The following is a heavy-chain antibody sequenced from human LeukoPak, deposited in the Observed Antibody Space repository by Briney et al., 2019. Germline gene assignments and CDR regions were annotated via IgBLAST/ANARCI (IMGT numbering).Heavy chain of an antibody. Sequence: GGSLRLSCAASGFTFSSYGMSWVRQAPGKGLEWVSAISGSGGSTYYADSVKGRFTISRDNSKNTLYLQMNSLRAEDTAVYYCAKDSWVGIIAAAGNDYWGQGTLVTVSS. V-gene: IGHV3-23*01. J-gene: IGHJ4*02. CDR1: GFTFSSYG. D-gene: IGHD6-13*01. CDR2: ISGSGGST. CDR3: AKDSWVGIIAAAGNDY.